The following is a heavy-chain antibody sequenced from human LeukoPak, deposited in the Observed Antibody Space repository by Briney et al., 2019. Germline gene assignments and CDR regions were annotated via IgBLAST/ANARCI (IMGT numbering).Heavy chain of an antibody. J-gene: IGHJ6*02. Sequence: KPGGSLRLSCATSGFTFSSYWMTWVRQAPGKGLEWVGQTVSEIDGGTTDYATPVKGRFTISRDDSKSTLYLQMNSLKIEDTAVYYCTTDEDWNYARKDVWGQGATVIVSS. D-gene: IGHD1-7*01. CDR3: TTDEDWNYARKDV. CDR1: GFTFSSYW. CDR2: TVSEIDGGTT. V-gene: IGHV3-15*04.